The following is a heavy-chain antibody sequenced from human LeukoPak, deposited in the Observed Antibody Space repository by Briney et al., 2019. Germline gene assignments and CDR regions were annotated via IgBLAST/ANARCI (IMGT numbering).Heavy chain of an antibody. CDR2: MNPNSGNT. D-gene: IGHD1-26*01. CDR3: ARSVKQWELLRHYYYYMDV. CDR1: GYTFTSYD. J-gene: IGHJ6*03. V-gene: IGHV1-8*01. Sequence: ASVKVSCKASGYTFTSYDINWVRQATGQGLEWMGWMNPNSGNTGYAQKFQGRVTTTRNTSISTAYMELSSLRSEDTAVYYCARSVKQWELLRHYYYYMDVWGKGTTVTISS.